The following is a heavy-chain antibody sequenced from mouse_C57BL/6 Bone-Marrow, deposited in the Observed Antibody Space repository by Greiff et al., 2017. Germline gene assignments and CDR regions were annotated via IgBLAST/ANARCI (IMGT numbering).Heavy chain of an antibody. J-gene: IGHJ1*03. CDR3: SRILYYDSCYRYFDV. V-gene: IGHV2-9-1*01. Sequence: QVQLQQSGPGLVAPSQSLSITCTVSGFSLTSYAISWVRQPPGKGLEWLGVIWTGGGTYYTSALKSILSISEDKSNSPVFLKMNSQQTDDADRYYCSRILYYDSCYRYFDVWGTGTTVTVSS. CDR1: GFSLTSYA. D-gene: IGHD1-1*01. CDR2: IWTGGGT.